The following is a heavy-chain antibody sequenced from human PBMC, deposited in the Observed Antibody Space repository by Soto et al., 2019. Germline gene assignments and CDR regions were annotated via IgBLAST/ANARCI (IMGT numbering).Heavy chain of an antibody. CDR1: GYPFTHYG. D-gene: IGHD4-17*01. J-gene: IGHJ5*02. Sequence: ASVKVSCKSSGYPFTHYGITWVRQAPGQGPEWMGWISPFNGNTNYGQTLQGRVTLTTDTSTSTVYMELGSLRSDDTAVYYCAKDAVHSYGAVWFDPWGQGTLVTVSS. CDR2: ISPFNGNT. CDR3: AKDAVHSYGAVWFDP. V-gene: IGHV1-18*01.